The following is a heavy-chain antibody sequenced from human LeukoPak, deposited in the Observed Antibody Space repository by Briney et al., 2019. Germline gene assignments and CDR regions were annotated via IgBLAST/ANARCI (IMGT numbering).Heavy chain of an antibody. CDR2: TSSSDAGT. V-gene: IGHV3-21*01. J-gene: IGHJ6*04. D-gene: IGHD3-10*02. CDR1: GFTFSSYW. CDR3: AELGITMIGGV. Sequence: KSGGSLRLSCAASGFTFSSYWMSWVRQAPGKGLEWVAATSSSDAGTYHADSVKGRFTISRDNAKNSLYLQMNSLRAEDTAVYYCAELGITMIGGVWGKGTTVTISS.